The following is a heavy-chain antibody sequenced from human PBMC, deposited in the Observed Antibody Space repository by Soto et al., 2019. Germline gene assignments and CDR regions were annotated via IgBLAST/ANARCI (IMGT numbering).Heavy chain of an antibody. Sequence: PGGSLRLSCAASEFTFTYAWMSWVRQAPGKGLEWVGRIKSKTDGGTTDYAAPVKGRFTIPRDESQNTLYLQMNSLKTEDTAVYYCTSLYYGHWGQGTLVTVSS. D-gene: IGHD3-16*02. J-gene: IGHJ4*02. CDR3: TSLYYGH. V-gene: IGHV3-15*01. CDR1: EFTFTYAW. CDR2: IKSKTDGGTT.